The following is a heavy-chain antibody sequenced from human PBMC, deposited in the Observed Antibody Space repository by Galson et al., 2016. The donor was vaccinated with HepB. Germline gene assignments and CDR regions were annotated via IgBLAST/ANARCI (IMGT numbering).Heavy chain of an antibody. D-gene: IGHD4-17*01. CDR3: ARGMSHDYGVTAAY. V-gene: IGHV3-20*04. Sequence: SLRLSCAASGFTFDDYDLSRVRQAPGKGLEWVSGINWNGGSTGYADSVKGRFTISRDNAKNSLYLQMNSLRAKDTALYYCARGMSHDYGVTAAYWGRGTLVTVSS. CDR1: GFTFDDYD. CDR2: INWNGGST. J-gene: IGHJ4*02.